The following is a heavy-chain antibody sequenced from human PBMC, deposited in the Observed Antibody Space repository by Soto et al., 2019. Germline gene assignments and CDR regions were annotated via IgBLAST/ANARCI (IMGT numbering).Heavy chain of an antibody. CDR3: ARASSRWGCEAAF. CDR2: IYSDGTT. CDR1: GLTVSGNY. J-gene: IGHJ4*02. Sequence: EVQLVESGGGLIQPGGSLRLSCAASGLTVSGNYMGWVRQAPGKGLEWVSGIYSDGTTIDADSVKGRFTIFRDNSQNTVDLHMNNLGREDRAVYHCARASSRWGCEAAFWGQGTLVTVSS. D-gene: IGHD2-15*01. V-gene: IGHV3-53*01.